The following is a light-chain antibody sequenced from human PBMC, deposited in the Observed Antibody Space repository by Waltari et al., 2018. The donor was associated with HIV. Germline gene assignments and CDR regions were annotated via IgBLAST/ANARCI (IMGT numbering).Light chain of an antibody. V-gene: IGKV1-39*01. J-gene: IGKJ3*01. CDR2: DSS. Sequence: DIQMTQSPSSLSASVGDSVTITSRASQTVINKVNWYQQKPRKAPKVLIFDSSTLQSGVPSRFSGSGSGTDFTLTISSLQPDDFASYFCQQSYRTPLTFGPGTKVDIK. CDR1: QTVINK. CDR3: QQSYRTPLT.